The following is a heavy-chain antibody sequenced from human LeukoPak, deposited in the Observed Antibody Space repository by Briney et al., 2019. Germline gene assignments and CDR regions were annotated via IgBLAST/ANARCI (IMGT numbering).Heavy chain of an antibody. Sequence: GGSLRLSCAASGFTFSSYAMHWVRQAPGKGLEWVAVISYDGSNKYYADSVKGRFTISRDNSKNTLYLQMNSLRAEDTAVYYCARGPKSSYPYYFDYWGQGTLVTVSS. CDR1: GFTFSSYA. J-gene: IGHJ4*02. CDR2: ISYDGSNK. D-gene: IGHD5-18*01. V-gene: IGHV3-30*04. CDR3: ARGPKSSYPYYFDY.